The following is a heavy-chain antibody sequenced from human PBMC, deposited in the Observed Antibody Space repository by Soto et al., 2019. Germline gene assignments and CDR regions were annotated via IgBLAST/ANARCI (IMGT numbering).Heavy chain of an antibody. V-gene: IGHV3-33*01. Sequence: QVQLVESGGGVVQPGRSLRLSCAASGFTFSSYGMHWVRQAPGKGLEWVAVIWYDGSNKYYADSVKGRFTISRDNSKNTLYLQMNSLRAEDTAVYYCARDPSIAARPTFDYWGQGTLVTVSS. CDR2: IWYDGSNK. J-gene: IGHJ4*02. CDR1: GFTFSSYG. D-gene: IGHD6-6*01. CDR3: ARDPSIAARPTFDY.